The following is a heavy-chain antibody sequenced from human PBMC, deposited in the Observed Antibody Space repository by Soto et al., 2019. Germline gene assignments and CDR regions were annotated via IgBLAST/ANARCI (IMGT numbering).Heavy chain of an antibody. CDR3: ARRLYDFWSGYYKWFDP. Sequence: SETLSLTCAVYGGSSSGYYWSWIRQPPGKGLEWIGEINHSGSTNYNPSLKSRVTISVDTSKNQFSLKLSSVTAADTAVYYCARRLYDFWSGYYKWFDPWGQGTLVTVSS. V-gene: IGHV4-34*01. D-gene: IGHD3-3*01. J-gene: IGHJ5*02. CDR2: INHSGST. CDR1: GGSSSGYY.